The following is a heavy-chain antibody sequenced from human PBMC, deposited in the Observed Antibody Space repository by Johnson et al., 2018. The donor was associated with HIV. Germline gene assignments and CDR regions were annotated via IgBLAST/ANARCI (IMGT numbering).Heavy chain of an antibody. CDR1: GFTFSNYW. V-gene: IGHV3-7*05. CDR3: ARDGVYSSPHDAFDI. Sequence: VRLVESGGALVQPGGSLRLSCAASGFTFSNYWMSWVRQAQGKGLEWLANIKEDGSEDYYVDSLKGRFTISRDNAQNSLYLQMDNLRAEDSAVYYCARDGVYSSPHDAFDIWGQGTVVTVSS. J-gene: IGHJ3*02. D-gene: IGHD6-13*01. CDR2: IKEDGSED.